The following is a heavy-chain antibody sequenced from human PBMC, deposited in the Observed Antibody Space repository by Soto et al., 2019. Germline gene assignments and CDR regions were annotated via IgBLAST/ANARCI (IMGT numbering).Heavy chain of an antibody. CDR3: ARGTGAAVDADY. J-gene: IGHJ4*02. D-gene: IGHD6-19*01. V-gene: IGHV3-7*01. Sequence: EVQLVESGGGLVQPGGSLRLSCAASGFTFSSYWMSWVRQAPGKGLEWVANIKQDGSEKFYVDSVKGRFTISRDNAKNALCLQMNSLRAEGTAVYYCARGTGAAVDADYWGQGTLVTVSS. CDR2: IKQDGSEK. CDR1: GFTFSSYW.